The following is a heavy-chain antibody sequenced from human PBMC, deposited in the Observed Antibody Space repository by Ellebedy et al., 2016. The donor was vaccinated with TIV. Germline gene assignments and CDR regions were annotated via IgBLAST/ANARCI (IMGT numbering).Heavy chain of an antibody. CDR1: GLIVRDNY. CDR2: TYSDGRT. D-gene: IGHD6-6*01. CDR3: ARVLSRSSGYGMDV. J-gene: IGHJ6*02. V-gene: IGHV3-53*01. Sequence: GESLKISCAASGLIVRDNYMSWIREAPGKGLEWVSVTYSDGRTYFADSLKGRVSISRDNSKNTLYLEMNSLRADDTAVYYCARVLSRSSGYGMDVWGQGTTVTVSS.